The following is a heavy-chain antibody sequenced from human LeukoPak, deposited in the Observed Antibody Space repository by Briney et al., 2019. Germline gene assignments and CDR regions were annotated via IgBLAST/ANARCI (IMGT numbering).Heavy chain of an antibody. Sequence: GGSLRLSCAASGFTFSNYWMSGVRQAPGKGLEWVANIKVDGSEKNYVDSVKGRFTISRDNAKNSLYLQMNSLRVEDTAVYYCARGGGNPDYWGQGTLVTVSS. CDR3: ARGGGNPDY. D-gene: IGHD4-23*01. J-gene: IGHJ4*02. V-gene: IGHV3-7*05. CDR1: GFTFSNYW. CDR2: IKVDGSEK.